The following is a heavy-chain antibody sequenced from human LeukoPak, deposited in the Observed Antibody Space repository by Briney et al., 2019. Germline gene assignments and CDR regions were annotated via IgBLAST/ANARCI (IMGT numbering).Heavy chain of an antibody. D-gene: IGHD1-26*01. Sequence: PSETLSLTCTVSGGSVGGAGYYWSWIRQPPGGGLEWIGYIYYISNTNYNPSLKSRVTMSVNPSKNQFSLKLNSVTAADTAMYYCARTQSQSGSYRYYFGYWGQGTLVTVSS. CDR2: IYYISNT. CDR3: ARTQSQSGSYRYYFGY. V-gene: IGHV4-61*08. CDR1: GGSVGGAGYY. J-gene: IGHJ4*02.